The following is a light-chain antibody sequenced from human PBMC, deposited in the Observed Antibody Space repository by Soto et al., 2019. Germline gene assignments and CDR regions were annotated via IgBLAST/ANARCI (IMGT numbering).Light chain of an antibody. Sequence: QSALTQPASVSGSPGQSITISCTGTSSDVGGYDYVSWYQQHPGKAPKLMIYEVSNRPSGVSNRFSGSKSGNTASLNISGLQADDEDDYYCNSYTSSGTPFVATGTKLTVL. J-gene: IGLJ1*01. V-gene: IGLV2-14*01. CDR1: SSDVGGYDY. CDR3: NSYTSSGTPF. CDR2: EVS.